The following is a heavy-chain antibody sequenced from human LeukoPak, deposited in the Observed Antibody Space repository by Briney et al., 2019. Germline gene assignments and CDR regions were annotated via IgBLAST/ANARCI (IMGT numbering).Heavy chain of an antibody. D-gene: IGHD4-11*01. V-gene: IGHV3-21*01. Sequence: GGSLRLSCAACGFTFSHYTIGWVRQAPGKGLERVASITSSGSHIYYADSVKGRFTISRDKDKNEVYLQMNSLRGEDTDIYYCARVMMGATVTTFHYYCMDVWGVGTAVTVSS. CDR2: ITSSGSHI. CDR3: ARVMMGATVTTFHYYCMDV. J-gene: IGHJ6*03. CDR1: GFTFSHYT.